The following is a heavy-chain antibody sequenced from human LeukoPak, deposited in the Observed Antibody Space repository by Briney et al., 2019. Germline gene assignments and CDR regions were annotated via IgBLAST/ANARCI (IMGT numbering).Heavy chain of an antibody. Sequence: ASVKVSFKVSGYTLTELSMHWVRQAPGKGLEWMGGFDPEDGETIYAQKFQGRVTMTEDTSTDTAYMELSSLRSEDTAVYYCATELDKTTAAPFDYWGQGTLVTVSS. CDR2: FDPEDGET. D-gene: IGHD4-11*01. CDR3: ATELDKTTAAPFDY. J-gene: IGHJ4*02. CDR1: GYTLTELS. V-gene: IGHV1-24*01.